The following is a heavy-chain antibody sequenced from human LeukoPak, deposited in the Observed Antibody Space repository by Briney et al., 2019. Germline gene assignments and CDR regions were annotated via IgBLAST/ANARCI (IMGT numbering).Heavy chain of an antibody. J-gene: IGHJ6*02. V-gene: IGHV4-59*01. Sequence: KPSETLSLTCTVSGGSISSYYWSWIRQPPGKGLEWIGCIYYSGSTNYNPSLKSRVTISVDTSKNQFSLKLSSVTAADTAVYYCARGGADGDYYYYGMDVWGQGTTVTVSS. CDR2: IYYSGST. D-gene: IGHD4-17*01. CDR1: GGSISSYY. CDR3: ARGGADGDYYYYGMDV.